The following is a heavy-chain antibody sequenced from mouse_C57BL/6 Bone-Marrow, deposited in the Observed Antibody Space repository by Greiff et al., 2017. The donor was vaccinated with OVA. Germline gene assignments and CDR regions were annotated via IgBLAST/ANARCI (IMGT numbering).Heavy chain of an antibody. D-gene: IGHD1-1*01. J-gene: IGHJ2*01. CDR3: ATTGYFDY. V-gene: IGHV1-69*01. CDR2: IDPSDSYT. CDR1: GYTFTSYW. Sequence: QVQLQQPGAELVMPGASVKLSCKASGYTFTSYWMHWVKQRPGQGLEWIGEIDPSDSYTNYNQKFKGKSTLTVDKSSSTAYMQRSSLTSEDSAVYYCATTGYFDYWGQGTTLTVSS.